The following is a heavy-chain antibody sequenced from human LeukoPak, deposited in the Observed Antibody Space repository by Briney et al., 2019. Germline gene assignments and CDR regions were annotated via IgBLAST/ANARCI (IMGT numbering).Heavy chain of an antibody. V-gene: IGHV1-2*02. J-gene: IGHJ4*02. CDR2: INPNSGGT. Sequence: GASVKVSCKASGYTFTGYYMHWVRQAPGQGLEWMGWINPNSGGTNYAQKFQGRVTMTRDTSISTAYMELSRLRSDDTAVYYCARERGPHYDILTGYYLWGQGTLVTVSS. CDR1: GYTFTGYY. D-gene: IGHD3-9*01. CDR3: ARERGPHYDILTGYYL.